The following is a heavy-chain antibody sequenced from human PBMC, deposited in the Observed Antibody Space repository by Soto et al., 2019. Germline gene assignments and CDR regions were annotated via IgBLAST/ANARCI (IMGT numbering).Heavy chain of an antibody. D-gene: IGHD3-22*01. V-gene: IGHV1-69*13. Sequence: ASVKVSCKASGGTFSSYAISGVRQAPGQGLEWMGGIIPIFGTANYAQKFQGRVTITADESTSTAYMELSSLRSEDTAVYYCARTTMIVVVPEYFDYWGQGTLVTVSS. J-gene: IGHJ4*02. CDR2: IIPIFGTA. CDR3: ARTTMIVVVPEYFDY. CDR1: GGTFSSYA.